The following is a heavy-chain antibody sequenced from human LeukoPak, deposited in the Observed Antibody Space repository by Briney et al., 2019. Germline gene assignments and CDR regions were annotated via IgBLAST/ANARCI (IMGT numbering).Heavy chain of an antibody. D-gene: IGHD4-11*01. CDR1: GGTFSSYA. V-gene: IGHV1-69*06. CDR3: ARWFYSNYSRYYYYYYMDV. CDR2: IIPIFGTA. J-gene: IGHJ6*03. Sequence: ASVKVSCKASGGTFSSYAISWVRQAPGQGLEWMGGIIPIFGTANYAQKFQGRVTITADKSTSTAYMELSSLRSEDTAVYYCARWFYSNYSRYYYYYYMDVWGKGTTVTVSS.